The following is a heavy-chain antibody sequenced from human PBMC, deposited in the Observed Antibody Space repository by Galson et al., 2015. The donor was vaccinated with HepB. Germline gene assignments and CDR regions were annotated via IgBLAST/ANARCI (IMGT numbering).Heavy chain of an antibody. D-gene: IGHD6-6*01. CDR3: ARSYYSSTWDAEYFQH. CDR2: VSNDATSK. J-gene: IGHJ1*01. Sequence: APGKGLEWVAFVSNDATSKHYADSVKGRFSISRDNSKNTVYLQMNSLRGEDTGVYYCARSYYSSTWDAEYFQHWGQGTLVIVSS. V-gene: IGHV3-30-3*01.